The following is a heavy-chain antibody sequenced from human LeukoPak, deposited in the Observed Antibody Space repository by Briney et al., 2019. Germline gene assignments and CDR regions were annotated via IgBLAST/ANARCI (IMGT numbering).Heavy chain of an antibody. J-gene: IGHJ4*02. CDR2: IYTSGST. D-gene: IGHD5-12*01. CDR1: GGSISSGSYF. CDR3: ARELAGYGKLDY. Sequence: SQTLSLTCTVSGGSISSGSYFWSWIRQPAGKGLEWIGRIYTSGSTNYNPSLKSRVTISPDTSKNQFSLKLSSVTAADTVVYYCARELAGYGKLDYWGQGILVTVSS. V-gene: IGHV4-61*02.